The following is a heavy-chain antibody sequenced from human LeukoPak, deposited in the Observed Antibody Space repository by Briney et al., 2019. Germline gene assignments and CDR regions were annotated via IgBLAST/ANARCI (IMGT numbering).Heavy chain of an antibody. D-gene: IGHD3-9*01. CDR2: ISGSGGST. Sequence: PGGSLRLSCAASGFTFSSYAMSWVCQAPGKGLEWVSAISGSGGSTYYADSVKGRFTISRDNSKNTLYLQMNSLRAEDTAVYYCAKDSGYYDILTGYPGGDWFDPWGQGTLVTVSS. CDR3: AKDSGYYDILTGYPGGDWFDP. CDR1: GFTFSSYA. J-gene: IGHJ5*02. V-gene: IGHV3-23*01.